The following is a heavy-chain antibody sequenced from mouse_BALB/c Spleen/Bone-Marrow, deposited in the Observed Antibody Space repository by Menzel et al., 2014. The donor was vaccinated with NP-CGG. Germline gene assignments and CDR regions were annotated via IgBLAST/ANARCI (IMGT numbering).Heavy chain of an antibody. V-gene: IGHV1-18*01. D-gene: IGHD2-12*01. CDR3: ARLRDWYFDV. CDR2: INPNNGGT. Sequence: DVKLQESGPELVKPGASVKIPCKASGYTFTDYNMDWVKQSHGKSLEWIGDINPNNGGTIYNQKFKGKATLTVDKSSSTAYMELRSLTSEDTAVYYCARLRDWYFDVWGAGTTVTVSS. CDR1: GYTFTDYN. J-gene: IGHJ1*01.